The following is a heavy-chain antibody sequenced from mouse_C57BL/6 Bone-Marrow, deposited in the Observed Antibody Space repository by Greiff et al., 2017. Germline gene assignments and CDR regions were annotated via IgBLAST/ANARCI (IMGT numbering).Heavy chain of an antibody. CDR2: ISSGSSTI. Sequence: EVTLVESGGGLVKPGGSLKLSCAASGFPFSDSGMHWVRPAPEKGLEWVAYISSGSSTIYSAVTVKGRFTLSSYHANNTLFLQLASLRSENTAMYYCALYYGKSRFAYWGQGTLVTVSA. CDR1: GFPFSDSG. CDR3: ALYYGKSRFAY. D-gene: IGHD2-1*01. J-gene: IGHJ3*01. V-gene: IGHV5-17*01.